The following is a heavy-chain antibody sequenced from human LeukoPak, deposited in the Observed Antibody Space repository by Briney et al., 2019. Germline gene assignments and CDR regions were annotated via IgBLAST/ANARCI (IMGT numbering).Heavy chain of an antibody. V-gene: IGHV3-23*01. CDR1: GFTFNTAW. J-gene: IGHJ4*02. Sequence: GGSLRLSCAASGFTFNTAWMSWVRQAPGKGLEWVSSISGSGDYTYFADSIKGRFTISRDNSKNTLYLQMNSLRAEDTAVYYCSQDSGYVNFDYWGQGTQVTVSS. D-gene: IGHD5-12*01. CDR3: SQDSGYVNFDY. CDR2: ISGSGDYT.